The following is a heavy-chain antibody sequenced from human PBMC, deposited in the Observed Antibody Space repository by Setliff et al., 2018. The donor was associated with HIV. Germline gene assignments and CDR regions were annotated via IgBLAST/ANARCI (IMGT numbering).Heavy chain of an antibody. D-gene: IGHD3-16*01. CDR1: GGSVSSGDYY. V-gene: IGHV4-31*03. Sequence: SETLSLTCTVSGGSVSSGDYYWSWIRQHPGKGLEWIGYIFYSGSTYYNPSLKSRVTISVDTSKNQFSLKLSSVTAADTAVHYCARHDADGGGPFFQHWGQGTPVTVSS. CDR2: IFYSGST. J-gene: IGHJ1*01. CDR3: ARHDADGGGPFFQH.